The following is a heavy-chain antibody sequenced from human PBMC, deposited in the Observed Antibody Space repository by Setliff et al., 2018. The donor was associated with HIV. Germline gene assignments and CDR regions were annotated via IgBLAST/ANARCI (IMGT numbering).Heavy chain of an antibody. Sequence: SVKVSCKASGFTFTDSAVQWVRQTRGQRLEWIGWIVVGRGNTNYEQQFQGRVTITRDIATSTAYMELSSLRSEDTAVYYCVADPSISMVRGLILGSTFDIWGQGTMVTVSS. V-gene: IGHV1-58*01. J-gene: IGHJ3*02. CDR3: VADPSISMVRGLILGSTFDI. CDR2: IVVGRGNT. CDR1: GFTFTDSA. D-gene: IGHD3-10*01.